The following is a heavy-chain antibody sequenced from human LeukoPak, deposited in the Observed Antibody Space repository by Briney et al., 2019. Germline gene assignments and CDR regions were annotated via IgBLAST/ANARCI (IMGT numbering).Heavy chain of an antibody. Sequence: GGSLRLSCAVSGFTFSGNYMSWVRHAPGKGLEWVSLIYSGGTTYYADSVKGRFTISRDNSKNTLYLQMNSLRAEDTAVYYCARRAGGYSHPYDYWGQGILVTVSS. J-gene: IGHJ4*02. CDR2: IYSGGTT. V-gene: IGHV3-53*01. CDR1: GFTFSGNY. CDR3: ARRAGGYSHPYDY. D-gene: IGHD4-23*01.